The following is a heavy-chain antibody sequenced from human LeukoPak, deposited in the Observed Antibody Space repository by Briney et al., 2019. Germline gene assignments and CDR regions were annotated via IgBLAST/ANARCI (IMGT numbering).Heavy chain of an antibody. V-gene: IGHV3-11*01. CDR1: GFTFSDYF. CDR3: TGGDLWTNYYKYGRGSVEF. Sequence: GGSLRLSCAASGFTFSDYFMSWSRQAPGKGLEGVSYISSSGTFIYYADSFKGRFTISRDNARNSLYMQMDTLSAEDTAVYYRTGGDLWTNYYKYGRGSVEFWGQGTLVTVSS. D-gene: IGHD3/OR15-3a*01. J-gene: IGHJ4*02. CDR2: ISSSGTFI.